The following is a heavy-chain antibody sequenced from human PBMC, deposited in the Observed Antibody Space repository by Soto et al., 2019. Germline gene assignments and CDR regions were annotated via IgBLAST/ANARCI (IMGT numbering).Heavy chain of an antibody. CDR1: GDSLTRNY. CDR3: ARTLSGGFDY. J-gene: IGHJ4*02. Sequence: XVXLQESXXXXXKPSETLSLTCTVSGDSLTRNYWSWIRQPPGKGLEWLAYIHNGRSTNYNPSLMSRVSISLDTSKSQFSLNLNSVTAADTAVYYCARTLSGGFDYWGQGTLVTVSS. CDR2: IHNGRST. V-gene: IGHV4-59*01.